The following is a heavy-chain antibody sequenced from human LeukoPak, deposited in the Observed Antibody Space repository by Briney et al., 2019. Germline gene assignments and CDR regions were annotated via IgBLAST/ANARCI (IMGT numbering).Heavy chain of an antibody. CDR2: IYHSGST. Sequence: SETLSLTCAVSGGSISSSNWWIGVRQPPGKGLEWIGEIYHSGSTNYNPSLKSRVTISVDKSKNQFSLKLTSVTAADTAVYYCARGPYCSGGSCHFDYWGQGTLVTVSS. J-gene: IGHJ4*02. D-gene: IGHD2-15*01. V-gene: IGHV4-4*02. CDR1: GGSISSSNW. CDR3: ARGPYCSGGSCHFDY.